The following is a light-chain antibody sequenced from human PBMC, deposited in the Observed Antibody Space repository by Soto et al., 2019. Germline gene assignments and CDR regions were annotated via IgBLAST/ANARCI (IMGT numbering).Light chain of an antibody. CDR3: QQYGNSPAT. Sequence: EIVLTQSPGTLSLSPGERATLSCRASQSVSSSYLAWYQQKPGQAPRLLIYGASSRATGIPDRFSGSGSGTDFTLTITRLEPEDFAVYSCQQYGNSPATFGPGTKVDNK. J-gene: IGKJ3*01. CDR1: QSVSSSY. V-gene: IGKV3-20*01. CDR2: GAS.